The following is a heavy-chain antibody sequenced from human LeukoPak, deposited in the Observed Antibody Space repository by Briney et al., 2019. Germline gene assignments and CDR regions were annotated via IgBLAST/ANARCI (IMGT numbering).Heavy chain of an antibody. Sequence: PGGSLRLSCAASGFTFSSYGMHWVRQAPGKGLEWVAVIWYDGSNKYYADSVKGRFTISRDNSKNTLYLQMNSLRAEDTAVYYCARDRIAVAGIMGYWGQGTLVTVSS. D-gene: IGHD6-19*01. V-gene: IGHV3-33*01. J-gene: IGHJ4*02. CDR2: IWYDGSNK. CDR3: ARDRIAVAGIMGY. CDR1: GFTFSSYG.